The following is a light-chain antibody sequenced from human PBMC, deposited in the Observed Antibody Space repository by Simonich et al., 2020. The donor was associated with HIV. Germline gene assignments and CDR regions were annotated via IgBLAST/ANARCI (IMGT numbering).Light chain of an antibody. CDR1: QGISSA. V-gene: IGKV1-13*02. CDR2: DAS. J-gene: IGKJ2*01. CDR3: LQFNSFPYT. Sequence: IQMTQSPSTLSASVGDRVTITCRASQGISSALAWYQQKPGKAPKLLIYDASNLESGVPSRFSGSGSGTDFTLTISSLQPEDFATYYCLQFNSFPYTFGLGTKLEIK.